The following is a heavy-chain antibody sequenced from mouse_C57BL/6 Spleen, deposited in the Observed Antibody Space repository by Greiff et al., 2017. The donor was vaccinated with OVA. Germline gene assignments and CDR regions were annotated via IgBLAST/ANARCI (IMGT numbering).Heavy chain of an antibody. CDR1: GYTFTGYW. V-gene: IGHV1-9*01. D-gene: IGHD1-1*01. CDR2: ILPGSGST. J-gene: IGHJ1*03. CDR3: ARRGGSSSLGYFDV. Sequence: VQLQQSGAELMKPGASVKLSCKATGYTFTGYWIEWVKQRPGHGLEWIGEILPGSGSTNYNEKFKGKATFTADTSSNTAYMQLSSLTTKDSAIYYCARRGGSSSLGYFDVWGTGTTVTVSS.